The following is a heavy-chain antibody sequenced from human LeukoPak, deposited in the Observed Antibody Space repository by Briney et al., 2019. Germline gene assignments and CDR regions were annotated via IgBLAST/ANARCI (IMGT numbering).Heavy chain of an antibody. D-gene: IGHD3-9*01. Sequence: SETLSLTCTVSGGSISSYYWSWIRQPAGKGLEWIGRIYTSGSTNYNPSLKSRVTISVDTSKNQFSLKLSSVTAADTAVYYCASGTPYYDILTGYYNAYYFDYWGQGTLVTVSS. CDR3: ASGTPYYDILTGYYNAYYFDY. CDR1: GGSISSYY. J-gene: IGHJ4*02. V-gene: IGHV4-4*07. CDR2: IYTSGST.